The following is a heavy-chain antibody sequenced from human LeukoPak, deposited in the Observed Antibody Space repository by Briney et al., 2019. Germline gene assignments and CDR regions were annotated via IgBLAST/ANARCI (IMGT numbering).Heavy chain of an antibody. D-gene: IGHD5-18*01. CDR2: IYYSGST. J-gene: IGHJ4*02. CDR1: GGSISSGDYY. CDR3: ARGYSYGSNHDHFDY. Sequence: SETLSLTCTVSGGSISSGDYYWSWIRQPPGKGLEWIGYIYYSGSTYYNPSLKSRVTISVDTSKNQFSLKLSSVTAADTAVYYCARGYSYGSNHDHFDYWGQGTLVTVSS. V-gene: IGHV4-30-4*08.